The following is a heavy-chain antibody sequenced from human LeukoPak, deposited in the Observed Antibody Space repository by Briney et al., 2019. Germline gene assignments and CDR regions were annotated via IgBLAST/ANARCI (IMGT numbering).Heavy chain of an antibody. CDR1: GFTFSSYW. D-gene: IGHD3-22*01. CDR2: IYSGGST. J-gene: IGHJ4*02. V-gene: IGHV3-53*01. CDR3: ARGLSYYYDSSGYLVD. Sequence: GGSLRLSCAASGFTFSSYWMSWVRQAPGKGLEWVSVIYSGGSTYYADSVKGRFTISRDNSKNTLYLQMNSLRAEDTAVYYCARGLSYYYDSSGYLVDWGQGTLVTVSS.